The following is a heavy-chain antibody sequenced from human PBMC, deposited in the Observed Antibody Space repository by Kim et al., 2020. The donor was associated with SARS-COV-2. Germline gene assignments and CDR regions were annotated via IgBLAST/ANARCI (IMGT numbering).Heavy chain of an antibody. CDR2: INPNSGGT. CDR3: AREGPFETNGYYYFY. Sequence: ASVKVSCKASGYRFTGDYLHWVRQAPGQGLEWMGRINPNSGGTHYARNFLGRLTLTRDIPLNTAYMELTRLDSDDTAVYFCAREGPFETNGYYYFYWGQGTQLIVSA. J-gene: IGHJ4*02. D-gene: IGHD1-26*01. CDR1: GYRFTGDY. V-gene: IGHV1-2*06.